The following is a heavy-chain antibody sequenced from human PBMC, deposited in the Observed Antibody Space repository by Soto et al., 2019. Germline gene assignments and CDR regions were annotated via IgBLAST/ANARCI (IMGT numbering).Heavy chain of an antibody. Sequence: EVQLLESGGGLVQPGGSLRLSCAASGFTFSFFAMSWVRQAPGKGLEWVSSINAGGGSTYHADSVKGRFTISRDNSKNTLYLQMTSLRADDTAVYYCANQFDYGDYLYYFDYWGQGTLVTVSS. CDR3: ANQFDYGDYLYYFDY. D-gene: IGHD4-17*01. V-gene: IGHV3-23*01. CDR2: INAGGGST. J-gene: IGHJ4*02. CDR1: GFTFSFFA.